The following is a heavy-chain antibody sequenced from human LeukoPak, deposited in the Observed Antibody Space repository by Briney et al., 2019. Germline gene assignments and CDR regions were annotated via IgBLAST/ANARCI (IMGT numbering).Heavy chain of an antibody. CDR1: AGSISPYY. J-gene: IGHJ4*02. D-gene: IGHD3-10*02. CDR2: IYYSGNT. V-gene: IGHV4-59*01. CDR3: ARSTGSTMFIDY. Sequence: SETLSLTCTVSAGSISPYYWSWIRQPPGKGLEWLGYIYYSGNTDYNPSLKSRVAISVDTSKNQFSLKLSSVTAADTAVYYCARSTGSTMFIDYWGQGTLVTVFS.